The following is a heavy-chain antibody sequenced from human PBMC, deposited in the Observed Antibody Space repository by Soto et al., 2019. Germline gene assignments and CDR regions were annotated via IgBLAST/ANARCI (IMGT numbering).Heavy chain of an antibody. V-gene: IGHV1-18*01. CDR3: ARARCSGGSCSYNWFDP. CDR1: GYTFTSYG. D-gene: IGHD2-15*01. J-gene: IGHJ5*02. Sequence: QVQLVQSGAEVKKPGASVKVSCKASGYTFTSYGISWVRQAPGQGLEWMGWISAYNGNTNYAQKLQGRVTMTTDTPTSTAYMELWSLRSDDTAVYYCARARCSGGSCSYNWFDPWGQGTLVTVSS. CDR2: ISAYNGNT.